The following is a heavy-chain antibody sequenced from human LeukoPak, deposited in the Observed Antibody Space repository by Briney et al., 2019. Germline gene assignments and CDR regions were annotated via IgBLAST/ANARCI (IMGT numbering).Heavy chain of an antibody. Sequence: GGSLRLSCAASGFTFSSYAMSWVCQAPGKGLEWVAGISGSGGSTYYADSVKGRFTISRDNSKNTLYLQMTSLRAEDTAVYYCAKDQVWIVVGSFDYWGQGTLVTVSS. J-gene: IGHJ4*02. CDR1: GFTFSSYA. D-gene: IGHD3-22*01. CDR2: ISGSGGST. V-gene: IGHV3-23*01. CDR3: AKDQVWIVVGSFDY.